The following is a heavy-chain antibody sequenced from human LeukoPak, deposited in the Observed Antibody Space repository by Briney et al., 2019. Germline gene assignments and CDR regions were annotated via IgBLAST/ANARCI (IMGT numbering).Heavy chain of an antibody. J-gene: IGHJ6*03. Sequence: ASVKVSCKASGYTFTSYYMHWVRQAPGQGLEWMGIINPSGGSTSYAQKFQGRVTMTTDTSTSTAYMELRSLRSDDTAVYYCARRGAIRDYYMDVWGKGTTVTVSS. CDR3: ARRGAIRDYYMDV. V-gene: IGHV1-46*01. D-gene: IGHD3-10*01. CDR2: INPSGGST. CDR1: GYTFTSYY.